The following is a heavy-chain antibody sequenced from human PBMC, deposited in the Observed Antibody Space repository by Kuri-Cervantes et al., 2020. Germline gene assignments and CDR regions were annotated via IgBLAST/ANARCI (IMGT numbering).Heavy chain of an antibody. CDR3: AREPLIPTPPLDL. D-gene: IGHD2-2*01. Sequence: GGSLRLSCAASGFTFSSYSMNWVRQAPGKGLEWVSSISSSSSYIYYADSVKGRFTISRDNAKNSLYLQMNSLRAEDTAVYYCAREPLIPTPPLDLWGRGTLVTVSS. V-gene: IGHV3-21*01. J-gene: IGHJ2*01. CDR1: GFTFSSYS. CDR2: ISSSSSYI.